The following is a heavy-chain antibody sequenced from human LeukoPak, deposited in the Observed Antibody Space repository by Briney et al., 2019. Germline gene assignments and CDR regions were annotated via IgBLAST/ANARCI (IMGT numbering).Heavy chain of an antibody. J-gene: IGHJ5*02. V-gene: IGHV3-15*01. Sequence: PGGSLRLSCAASGFTFSRYAMNWVRQAPGKGLEWVGRIKSKTDGGTTDYAAPVKGRFTISRDDSKNTLYLQMNSLKTEDTAVYYCTTASGSYYYWFDPWGQGTLVTVSS. D-gene: IGHD1-26*01. CDR3: TTASGSYYYWFDP. CDR2: IKSKTDGGTT. CDR1: GFTFSRYA.